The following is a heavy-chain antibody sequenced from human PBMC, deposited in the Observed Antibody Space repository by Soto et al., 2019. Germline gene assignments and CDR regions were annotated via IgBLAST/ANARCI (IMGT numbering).Heavy chain of an antibody. CDR3: ARVRVAVAGTEFDF. J-gene: IGHJ4*02. D-gene: IGHD6-19*01. CDR2: IYYSGRT. Sequence: SETLSLTCTVSGGSISSSPYYWGWIRQPPGKGLEWIGSIYYSGRTYYNPSLKSRVTISVDTSKNQFSLRLSSVAAADTAVYYCARVRVAVAGTEFDFWGQGTLVTVSS. CDR1: GGSISSSPYY. V-gene: IGHV4-39*07.